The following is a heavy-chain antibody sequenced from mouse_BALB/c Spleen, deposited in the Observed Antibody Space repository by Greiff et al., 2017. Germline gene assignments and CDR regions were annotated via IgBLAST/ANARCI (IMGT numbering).Heavy chain of an antibody. J-gene: IGHJ2*01. CDR1: GYAFSSYW. Sequence: QVQLQQSGAELVRPGSSVKISCKASGYAFSSYWMNWVKQRPGQGLEWIGQIYPGDGDTNYNGKFKGKATLTADKSSSTAYMQLSSLTSEDSAVYFCARVITTTFDYWGQGTTLTVSS. V-gene: IGHV1-80*01. D-gene: IGHD2-4*01. CDR3: ARVITTTFDY. CDR2: IYPGDGDT.